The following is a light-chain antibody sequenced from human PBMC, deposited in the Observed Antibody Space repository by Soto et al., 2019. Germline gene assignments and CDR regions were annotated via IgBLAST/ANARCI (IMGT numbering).Light chain of an antibody. V-gene: IGKV3-15*01. CDR1: QSVSGN. CDR3: QQYNTLPPIT. J-gene: IGKJ4*01. CDR2: AAS. Sequence: EIVMTQSPATLSVSPGERATLSCRASQSVSGNLAWYQQKPGQAPRLLIYAASTMANDIPARFSGSGSGTEFSLAIGRLQSADFAIYYWQQYNTLPPITVGGGTKVDIK.